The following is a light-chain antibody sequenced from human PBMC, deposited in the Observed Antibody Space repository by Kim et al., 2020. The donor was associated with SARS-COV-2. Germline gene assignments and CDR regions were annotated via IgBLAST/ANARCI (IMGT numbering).Light chain of an antibody. CDR2: DTS. CDR1: QSLTSN. J-gene: IGKJ2*01. V-gene: IGKV3-15*01. Sequence: IVMTQSPATLSVSPGERATLFCRASQSLTSNLAWYQQKPGQAPRLLIYDTSSRSTGVPARFSGSGSGTEFTLTISSLQSEDSAVYYCQQYNNWPPTYTFGQGTKLEI. CDR3: QQYNNWPPTYT.